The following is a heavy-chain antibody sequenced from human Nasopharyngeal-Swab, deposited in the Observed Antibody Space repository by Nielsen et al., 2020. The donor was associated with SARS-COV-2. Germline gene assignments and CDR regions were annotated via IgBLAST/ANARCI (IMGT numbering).Heavy chain of an antibody. J-gene: IGHJ4*02. Sequence: GESLKISCAASGFGFDDYAMGWVRQAPGKGLEWVAGINWNGGNRGYADSVKGRFTISRDNSKNMVNLQLNSLRAEDTAVYYCARMDFIASRDYWGQGTLVTVSS. CDR3: ARMDFIASRDY. V-gene: IGHV3-20*04. CDR1: GFGFDDYA. D-gene: IGHD6-13*01. CDR2: INWNGGNR.